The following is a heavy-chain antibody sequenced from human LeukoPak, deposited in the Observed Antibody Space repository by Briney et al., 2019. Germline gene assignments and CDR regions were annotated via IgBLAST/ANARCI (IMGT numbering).Heavy chain of an antibody. J-gene: IGHJ4*02. V-gene: IGHV1-2*02. CDR2: INPNSGGT. CDR1: GYTFTGYY. Sequence: GASVKVSCKASGYTFTGYYMHWVRQAPGQGLEWMGWINPNSGGTNYAQEFQGRVTMTRDTSISTAYMELSRLRSDDTAVYYCARDRYCSSTSCYWFDYWGQGTLVTVSS. D-gene: IGHD2-2*01. CDR3: ARDRYCSSTSCYWFDY.